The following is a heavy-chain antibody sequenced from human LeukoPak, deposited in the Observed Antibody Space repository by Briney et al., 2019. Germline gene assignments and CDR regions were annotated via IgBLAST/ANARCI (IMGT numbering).Heavy chain of an antibody. CDR2: IYTSGST. V-gene: IGHV4-4*07. Sequence: SETLSLTCTVSGGSISNYYWTWIPQSAGKGLEWIGRIYTSGSTNYNPSLKSRVTMSVDTSKNQFSLKLSSVTAADTAVYYCGREGVPVAGANWFDSWGQGTLVTVSS. CDR1: GGSISNYY. D-gene: IGHD6-19*01. CDR3: GREGVPVAGANWFDS. J-gene: IGHJ5*01.